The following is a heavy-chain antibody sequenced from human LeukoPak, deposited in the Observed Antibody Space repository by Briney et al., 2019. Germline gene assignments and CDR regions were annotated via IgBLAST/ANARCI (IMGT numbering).Heavy chain of an antibody. CDR1: GYTFTRYY. Sequence: ASVKVSCKASGYTFTRYYIHWVRQAPGQGLEWMGIINPSGGSTSYAQKFQGRVTMTRDTPTSTVYMELNSLRSVDTAVYYCASSPRGTEYFHHWGQGTLVTVSS. CDR3: ASSPRGTEYFHH. D-gene: IGHD3-10*01. CDR2: INPSGGST. J-gene: IGHJ1*01. V-gene: IGHV1-46*01.